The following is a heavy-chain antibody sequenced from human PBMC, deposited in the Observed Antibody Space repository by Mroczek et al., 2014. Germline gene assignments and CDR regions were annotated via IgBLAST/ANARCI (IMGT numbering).Heavy chain of an antibody. V-gene: IGHV1-18*01. CDR2: ISAYNGNT. CDR1: GYTFTSYG. J-gene: IGHJ4*02. Sequence: SGAEVKKPGASVKVSCKASGYTFTSYGISWVRQAPGQGLEWMGWISAYNGNTNYAQKLQGRVTMTTDTSTSTAYMELRSLRSDDTAVYYCARDIFEEDIVVVPAAPGSYWGQGTPGHRL. D-gene: IGHD2-2*01. CDR3: ARDIFEEDIVVVPAAPGSY.